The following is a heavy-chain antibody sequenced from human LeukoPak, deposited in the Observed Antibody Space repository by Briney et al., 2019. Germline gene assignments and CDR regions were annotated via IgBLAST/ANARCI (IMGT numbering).Heavy chain of an antibody. V-gene: IGHV5-51*01. CDR1: GYNFTSYW. CDR3: ARRHYYYDRSGFYYYFDT. D-gene: IGHD3-22*01. CDR2: IYPGDSDT. Sequence: GESLKISCKGSGYNFTSYWIGWVRQMPGKGLEWMGIIYPGDSDTRYSPSFQGQVTISADKSISTAYLQWSSLKASDTAMYYCARRHYYYDRSGFYYYFDTWGQGTQVTVTS. J-gene: IGHJ4*02.